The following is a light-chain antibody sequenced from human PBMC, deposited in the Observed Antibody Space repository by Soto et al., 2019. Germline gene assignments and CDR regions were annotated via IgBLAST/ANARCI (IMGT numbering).Light chain of an antibody. CDR3: RQYKNDPFT. CDR1: QSISSW. V-gene: IGKV1-5*03. J-gene: IGKJ3*01. Sequence: DIQMTKSPSTLSASVGDRVTITCRASQSISSWLAWYQQKPGKAPKFLIYKASSLEIGVPSRFNGSGSRTEFTITISSLQPDYFATYYCRQYKNDPFTFGPGTKVDI. CDR2: KAS.